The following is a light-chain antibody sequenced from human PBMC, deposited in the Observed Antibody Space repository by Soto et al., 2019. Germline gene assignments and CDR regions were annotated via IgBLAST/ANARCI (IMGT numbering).Light chain of an antibody. CDR3: SSYTTIFTYV. J-gene: IGLJ1*01. CDR2: EVS. V-gene: IGLV2-14*01. CDR1: SSDVGDYKY. Sequence: QSLLTQPHSVSGSPGQSITISCTGTSSDVGDYKYVSWYQQHPGKAPKLVISEVSNRPSGISNRFSGSKSGNTASLTISGLQAEDEADYYCSSYTTIFTYVFGTGTKVTVL.